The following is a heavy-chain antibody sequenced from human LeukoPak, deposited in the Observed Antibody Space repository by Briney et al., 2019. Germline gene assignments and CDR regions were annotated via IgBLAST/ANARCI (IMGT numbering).Heavy chain of an antibody. J-gene: IGHJ1*01. CDR1: SGSITSYY. V-gene: IGHV4-59*01. Sequence: SETLSLTCTVSSGSITSYYWSWIRQPPGKGPEWIGYIYYSGDTNYNPSLKSRVAISLDTSKNQCSLTLNSVTAADTAIYYCAGPTRAPKFWGQGTLVTVSS. CDR2: IYYSGDT. CDR3: AGPTRAPKF.